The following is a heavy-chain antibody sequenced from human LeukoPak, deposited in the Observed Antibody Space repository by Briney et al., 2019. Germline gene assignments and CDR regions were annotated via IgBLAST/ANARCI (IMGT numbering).Heavy chain of an antibody. Sequence: GGSLRLSCAASGFTFSSYEMNWVRQAPGKGLEWVSYISSSGSTIYYADSVKGRFTISRDNAKNSLYLQMNSLRAEDTAVYYCARTLIEYSVSSCYFDYWGQGTLVTVSS. D-gene: IGHD6-6*01. CDR2: ISSSGSTI. CDR1: GFTFSSYE. CDR3: ARTLIEYSVSSCYFDY. V-gene: IGHV3-48*03. J-gene: IGHJ4*02.